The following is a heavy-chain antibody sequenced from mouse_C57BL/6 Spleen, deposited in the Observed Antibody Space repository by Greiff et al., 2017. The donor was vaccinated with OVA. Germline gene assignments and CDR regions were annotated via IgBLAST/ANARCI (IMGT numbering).Heavy chain of an antibody. CDR3: SRWESYYSNYDAMDY. CDR1: GYTFTSYW. CDR2: IDPISGGT. J-gene: IGHJ4*01. Sequence: QVQLQQPGAELVKPGASVKLSCKASGYTFTSYWMHWVKQRPGRGLEWIGRIDPISGGTKYNEKFKSKATLTVDKPSSTAYMQLSSLTTEDSAVNDCSRWESYYSNYDAMDYWGQGTSVTVSS. V-gene: IGHV1-72*01. D-gene: IGHD2-5*01.